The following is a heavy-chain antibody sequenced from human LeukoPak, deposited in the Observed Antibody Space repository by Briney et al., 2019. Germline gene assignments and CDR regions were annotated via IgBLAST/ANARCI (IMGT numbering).Heavy chain of an antibody. V-gene: IGHV4-61*02. D-gene: IGHD3-10*01. Sequence: PSQTLSLTCTVSGGSISSGSYFWSWIRQSAGRGLEWIGRIDSSGNTNYNPSLKSRVTMSLDTSKNQFSLKLSSVTAADTAVYYCARKGAGTAEFDYWGQGILVTVSS. J-gene: IGHJ4*02. CDR3: ARKGAGTAEFDY. CDR1: GGSISSGSYF. CDR2: IDSSGNT.